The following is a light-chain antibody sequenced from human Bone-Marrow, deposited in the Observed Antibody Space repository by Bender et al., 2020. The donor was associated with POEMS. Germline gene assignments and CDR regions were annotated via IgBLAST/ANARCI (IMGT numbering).Light chain of an antibody. J-gene: IGLJ3*02. CDR1: SSNIGTNP. CDR2: INN. CDR3: NSYTISNTWV. V-gene: IGLV1-44*01. Sequence: QSALTQPPSASGTPGQRVTISCSGSSSNIGTNPVNWYQQLPGTAPKLLIYINNQRPSGVPDRFSGSKSGNTASLTISGLQADDEADYYCNSYTISNTWVFGGGTKVTVL.